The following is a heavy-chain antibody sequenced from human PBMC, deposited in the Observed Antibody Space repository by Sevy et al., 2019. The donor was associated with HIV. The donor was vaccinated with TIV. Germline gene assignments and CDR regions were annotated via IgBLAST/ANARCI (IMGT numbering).Heavy chain of an antibody. J-gene: IGHJ4*02. Sequence: GGSLRLSCAASGFILSSYAMHWVRQAPGKGLEWVAVISYDGSNKYYADSVKGRFTISRDNSKNTLYLQMNSLRAEDTAVYYCARDPPGDIVATMYFDYWGQGPLVTVSS. CDR1: GFILSSYA. CDR2: ISYDGSNK. V-gene: IGHV3-30-3*01. D-gene: IGHD5-12*01. CDR3: ARDPPGDIVATMYFDY.